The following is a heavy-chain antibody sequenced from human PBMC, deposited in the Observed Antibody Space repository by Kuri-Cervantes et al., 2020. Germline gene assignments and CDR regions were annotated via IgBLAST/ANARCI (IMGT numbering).Heavy chain of an antibody. CDR3: AKTGSCSGGSCYSGFDY. CDR1: GFTFSSYG. CDR2: ISGSGSNT. D-gene: IGHD2-15*01. V-gene: IGHV3-23*01. J-gene: IGHJ4*02. Sequence: GGSLRLSCAASGFTFSSYGMHWVRQAPGKGLEWVSGISGSGSNTYYEDSMKGRFTISRDNSKNTLYLQMNSLRAEDTALYYCAKTGSCSGGSCYSGFDYWGQGTLVTVSS.